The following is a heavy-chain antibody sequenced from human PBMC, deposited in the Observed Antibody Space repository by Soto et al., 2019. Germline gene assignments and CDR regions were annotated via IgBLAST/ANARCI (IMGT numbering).Heavy chain of an antibody. Sequence: SVKVSCKTSGGTFSNDIITWVRQAPGQGLEWMGRIIPLLDIANYAQKFQGRVTITADKSTSTAYMELNSLRSEGTAVYYCARDSPIGSTFSGYDAIDYWGQGTLVTVSS. CDR2: IIPLLDIA. V-gene: IGHV1-69*04. J-gene: IGHJ4*02. CDR3: ARDSPIGSTFSGYDAIDY. CDR1: GGTFSNDI. D-gene: IGHD5-12*01.